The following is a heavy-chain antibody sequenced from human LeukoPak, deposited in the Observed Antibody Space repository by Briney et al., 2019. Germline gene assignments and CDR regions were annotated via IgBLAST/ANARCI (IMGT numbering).Heavy chain of an antibody. J-gene: IGHJ4*02. CDR3: AKGYSSGWDHFDY. D-gene: IGHD6-19*01. CDR1: GGSFSGYY. CDR2: INHSGST. V-gene: IGHV4-34*01. Sequence: PSETLSLTCAVYGGSFSGYYWSWIRQPPGKGLEWIGEINHSGSTNYNPSLKSRVTISVDTSKNQFSLKLSSVTAADTAVYYCAKGYSSGWDHFDYWGQGTLVTVSS.